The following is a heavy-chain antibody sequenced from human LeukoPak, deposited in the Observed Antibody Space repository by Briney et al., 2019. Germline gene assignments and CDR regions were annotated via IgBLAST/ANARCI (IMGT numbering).Heavy chain of an antibody. CDR3: ARVSPTYGDFVPWFDP. D-gene: IGHD4-17*01. CDR1: GYTFTGYY. V-gene: IGHV1-2*04. CDR2: INSNSGGT. Sequence: GASVKVSCKASGYTFTGYYMHWVRQAPGQGLEWMGWINSNSGGTNYAQKFQGWVTMTRDTSISTAYMELSRLRSDDTAVYYCARVSPTYGDFVPWFDPWGQGTLVTVSS. J-gene: IGHJ5*02.